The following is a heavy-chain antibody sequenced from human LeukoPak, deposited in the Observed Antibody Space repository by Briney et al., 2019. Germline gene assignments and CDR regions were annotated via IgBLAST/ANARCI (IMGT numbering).Heavy chain of an antibody. CDR3: ARPGYGRSSFFEH. V-gene: IGHV4-39*01. J-gene: IGHJ4*02. D-gene: IGHD6-6*01. CDR2: LFHSVTT. CDR1: GDSVSTNLDY. Sequence: SETLSLTCTVSGDSVSTNLDYWGWIRQPPGKGRQWIVKLFHSVTTYYNPSLNNRVSISVDTTKNPLSLKVHSVTAADTAVYYCARPGYGRSSFFEHWGQGTLVTVSS.